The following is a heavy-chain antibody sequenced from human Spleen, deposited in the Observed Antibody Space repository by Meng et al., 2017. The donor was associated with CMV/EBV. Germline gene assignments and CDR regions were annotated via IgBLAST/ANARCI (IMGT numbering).Heavy chain of an antibody. V-gene: IGHV4-61*01. Sequence: SGGSVNSGSYYWSWRRQPHGKGMEWIGYIYYSGSTNYNPSLKSRVSISVDTSKNQFSLKLSSVTAADTAVYYCARSKIFGAVPQDYWGQGTLVTVSS. CDR1: GGSVNSGSYY. D-gene: IGHD3-3*01. J-gene: IGHJ4*02. CDR3: ARSKIFGAVPQDY. CDR2: IYYSGST.